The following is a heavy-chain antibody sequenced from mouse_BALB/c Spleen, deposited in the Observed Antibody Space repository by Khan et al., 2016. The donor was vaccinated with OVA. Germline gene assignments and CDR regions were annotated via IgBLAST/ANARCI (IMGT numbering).Heavy chain of an antibody. Sequence: QIQLVQSGPELKKPGETVKISCKASGYTFTDYVMNWVKQAPGKGLRWMGWINTYTGEPTYADDFKGRFAFSLETSASTAYLQINNLKNEDTATYFGARFHGGYWGQGTTLTVSS. CDR2: INTYTGEP. CDR3: ARFHGGY. J-gene: IGHJ2*01. V-gene: IGHV9-3-1*01. CDR1: GYTFTDYV.